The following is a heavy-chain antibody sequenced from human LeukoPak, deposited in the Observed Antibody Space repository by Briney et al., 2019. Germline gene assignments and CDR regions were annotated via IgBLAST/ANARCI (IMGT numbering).Heavy chain of an antibody. V-gene: IGHV3-21*01. CDR3: ARDRNYYYYMDV. CDR1: GFPFSTYN. J-gene: IGHJ6*03. Sequence: GGSLRLFCAASGFPFSTYNMHWVRQAPGKGLEGVSSISSDSSYIYYADSVKGRFTISRDNAKNSLYLQMNSLRAEDTAVYYCARDRNYYYYMDVWGKGATVTISS. CDR2: ISSDSSYI.